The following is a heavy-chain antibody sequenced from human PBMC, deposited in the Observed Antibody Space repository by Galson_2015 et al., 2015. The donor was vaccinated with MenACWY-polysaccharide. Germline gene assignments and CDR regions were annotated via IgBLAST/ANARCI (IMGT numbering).Heavy chain of an antibody. CDR3: AKAATGVNYYGSGHDY. Sequence: SLRLSCAASGFSFSSYGMHWVRQVPGKGLEWVAVISNDGSNKYYADSVKGRFTISRDNSNNTLYLQMNSLRAEDTAVYYCAKAATGVNYYGSGHDYWGQGTLVTVSS. J-gene: IGHJ4*02. CDR2: ISNDGSNK. CDR1: GFSFSSYG. V-gene: IGHV3-30*18. D-gene: IGHD3-10*01.